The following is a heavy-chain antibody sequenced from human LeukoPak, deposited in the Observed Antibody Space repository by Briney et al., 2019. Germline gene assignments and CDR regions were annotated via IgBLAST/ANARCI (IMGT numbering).Heavy chain of an antibody. CDR3: ARGYLQRVQRRTFDP. V-gene: IGHV3-11*01. CDR1: GFTFSDYY. D-gene: IGHD6-13*01. J-gene: IGHJ5*02. CDR2: ISSSGSTI. Sequence: GGSLRLSCAASGFTFSDYYMSWIRQAPGKGLEWVSYISSSGSTIYYADSVKGRFTISRDNAKNSLYLQMNSLRADDTAVYYCARGYLQRVQRRTFDPWGQGTLVTVSS.